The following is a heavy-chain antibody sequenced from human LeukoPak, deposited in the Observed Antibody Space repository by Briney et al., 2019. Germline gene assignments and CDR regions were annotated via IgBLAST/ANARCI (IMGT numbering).Heavy chain of an antibody. CDR1: GYTFTSYA. CDR2: SNAGNGNT. D-gene: IGHD3-3*01. Sequence: ASVKVSCKASGYTFTSYAMHWVRQAPGQRLEWMGWSNAGNGNTKYSQEFQGRVTITRGTPASTAYMELSSLRSDDTAVYYCARFSFRSGKNAFDIWGQGTMVTVSS. J-gene: IGHJ3*02. CDR3: ARFSFRSGKNAFDI. V-gene: IGHV1-3*02.